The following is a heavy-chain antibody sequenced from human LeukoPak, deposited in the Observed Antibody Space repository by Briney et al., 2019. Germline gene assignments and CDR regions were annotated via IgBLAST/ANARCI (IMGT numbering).Heavy chain of an antibody. CDR3: ARERYEDSSSRVFDY. Sequence: GDSVKVSCKASGYTFMTYGISWVRQAPGQGLEWMGWISTFDGNTYYAQNLQGRLTMTTDTSTSTAYMELTNLRSDDTALYYCARERYEDSSSRVFDYWGQGTLVTVGS. D-gene: IGHD6-6*01. J-gene: IGHJ4*02. V-gene: IGHV1-18*01. CDR1: GYTFMTYG. CDR2: ISTFDGNT.